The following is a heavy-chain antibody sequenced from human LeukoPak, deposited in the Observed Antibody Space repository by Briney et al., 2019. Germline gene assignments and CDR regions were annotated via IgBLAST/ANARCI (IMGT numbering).Heavy chain of an antibody. CDR2: ISSSGNTI. CDR1: EFTFTDYY. J-gene: IGHJ6*02. Sequence: GGSLRLSCAASEFTFTDYYMTWIRQAPGKGLEWVSYISSSGNTIYYADSVKGRFTISRDNAKNSLYLQMNSLRAEDTAVYYCARITADGYGMDVWGQGTTVTVS. CDR3: ARITADGYGMDV. D-gene: IGHD6-13*01. V-gene: IGHV3-11*01.